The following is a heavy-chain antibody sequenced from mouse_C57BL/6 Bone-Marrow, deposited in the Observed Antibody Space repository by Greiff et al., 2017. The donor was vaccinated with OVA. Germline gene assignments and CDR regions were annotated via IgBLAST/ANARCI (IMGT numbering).Heavy chain of an antibody. CDR2: IYPYNGVS. CDR1: GYSFTGYY. CDR3: ARGTAQARYAMDY. D-gene: IGHD3-2*02. Sequence: VQLKESGPELVKPGASVKISCKASGYSFTGYYMHWVKQSHGNILDWIGYIYPYNGVSSYNQKFKGKATLTVDKSSSTAYMELRSLTSEDSAVYYWARGTAQARYAMDYWGQGTSVTVSS. V-gene: IGHV1-31*01. J-gene: IGHJ4*01.